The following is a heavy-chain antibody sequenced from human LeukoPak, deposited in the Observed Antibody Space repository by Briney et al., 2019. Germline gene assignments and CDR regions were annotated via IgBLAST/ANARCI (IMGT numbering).Heavy chain of an antibody. Sequence: PSETLSLTCAVSGGSISSGGYSWSWIRQPPGKGLEWIGYIYHSGSTYYNPSLKSRVTISVDRSKNQFSLKLSSVTAADTAVYYCARAPFFPVPAAGAGSGWFDPWGQGTLVTVSS. CDR1: GGSISSGGYS. J-gene: IGHJ5*02. CDR3: ARAPFFPVPAAGAGSGWFDP. D-gene: IGHD2-2*01. CDR2: IYHSGST. V-gene: IGHV4-30-2*01.